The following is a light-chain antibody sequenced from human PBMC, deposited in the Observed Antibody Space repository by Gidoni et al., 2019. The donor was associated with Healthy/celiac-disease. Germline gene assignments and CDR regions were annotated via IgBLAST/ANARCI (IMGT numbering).Light chain of an antibody. V-gene: IGKV1-39*01. CDR2: DAS. Sequence: PLTQSPSSLSASVGDRVTITCRASQSISSYLNWYQQKPGKAPTLLIYDASSLQSGVPSRCSGSGSGTDFTLTISSLQPEDFATYYCQQSYSTPRVTFGQGTKLEIK. CDR1: QSISSY. CDR3: QQSYSTPRVT. J-gene: IGKJ2*01.